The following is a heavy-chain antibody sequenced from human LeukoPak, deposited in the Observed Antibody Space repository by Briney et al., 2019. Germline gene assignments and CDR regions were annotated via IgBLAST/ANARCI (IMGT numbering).Heavy chain of an antibody. CDR3: ARLRGSGYYYYYMDV. CDR1: GFTFSSYE. D-gene: IGHD2-15*01. Sequence: PGGSLRLSCAVSGFTFSSYEMNWVRQAPGKGLEWLSYISSSGNTIYYADSVKGRFTISRDNAKNSLYLQMDSLRAEDTAVYYCARLRGSGYYYYYMDVWGKGTTVTISS. V-gene: IGHV3-48*03. CDR2: ISSSGNTI. J-gene: IGHJ6*03.